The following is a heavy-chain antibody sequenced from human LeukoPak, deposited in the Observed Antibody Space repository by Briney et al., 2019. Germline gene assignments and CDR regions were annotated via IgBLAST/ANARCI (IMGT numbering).Heavy chain of an antibody. D-gene: IGHD3-9*01. CDR1: GFTFSSYG. Sequence: GGSLRLSCAASGFTFSSYGMSWVRQAPGKGLEWVGRIKRKSDGGTTDYAAPVKGRFTISRDDSKNTLYLQMNSLKTEDTAVYYCTTDFRYFVVYWGQGTLVTVSS. V-gene: IGHV3-15*01. J-gene: IGHJ4*02. CDR2: IKRKSDGGTT. CDR3: TTDFRYFVVY.